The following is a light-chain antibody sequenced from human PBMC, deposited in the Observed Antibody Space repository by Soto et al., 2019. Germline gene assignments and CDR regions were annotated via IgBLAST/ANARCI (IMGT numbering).Light chain of an antibody. J-gene: IGKJ1*01. Sequence: DIQMTQSPSTLSASVGDRVTITCRASQSISSWLAWYQQKPGTAPKLLIYKASTLQSGVPSRFNGGGSGTEFTLTISSLQPDDSATYYCQQYSDNWTFGRGTKV. CDR2: KAS. V-gene: IGKV1-5*03. CDR1: QSISSW. CDR3: QQYSDNWT.